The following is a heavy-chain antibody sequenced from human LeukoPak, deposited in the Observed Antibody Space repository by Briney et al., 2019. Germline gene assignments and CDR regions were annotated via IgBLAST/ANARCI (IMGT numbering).Heavy chain of an antibody. Sequence: GGSLRLSCAASGFTFSGSAMHWVRQASGKGLEWVGRIRSKANSYATAYAASVKGRFTISRDDSKNTAYLQMNSLKTEDTAVYYCTRPAPPTTIFGVVTENWFDPWGQGTLVTVSS. V-gene: IGHV3-73*01. CDR3: TRPAPPTTIFGVVTENWFDP. D-gene: IGHD3-3*01. J-gene: IGHJ5*02. CDR2: IRSKANSYAT. CDR1: GFTFSGSA.